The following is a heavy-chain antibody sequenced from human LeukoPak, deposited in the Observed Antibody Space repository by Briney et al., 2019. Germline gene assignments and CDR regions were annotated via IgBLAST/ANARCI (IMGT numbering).Heavy chain of an antibody. J-gene: IGHJ4*02. CDR1: GFTFSSYW. D-gene: IGHD3-3*01. Sequence: GGSLRLSCAASGFTFSSYWMSWVRQAPGKGLEWVANIKQDGSEKYYVDSVKGRFTISRDNAKNSLYLQMNGLRAEDTAVYYCARDFDFRGTFYYFDYWGQGTLVTVSS. V-gene: IGHV3-7*01. CDR3: ARDFDFRGTFYYFDY. CDR2: IKQDGSEK.